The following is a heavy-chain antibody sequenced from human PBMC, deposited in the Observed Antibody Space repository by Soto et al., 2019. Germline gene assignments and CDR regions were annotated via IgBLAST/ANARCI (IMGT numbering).Heavy chain of an antibody. V-gene: IGHV1-69*13. CDR1: GGTFSSYA. Sequence: GASVKVSCKASGGTFSSYAISWVRQAPGQGLEWMGGIIPIFGTANYAQKFQGRVTITADESTSTAYMELSSLRSEDTAVYYCARDGLRGGYGMDVWGQGTTVTVSS. CDR2: IIPIFGTA. D-gene: IGHD2-21*01. CDR3: ARDGLRGGYGMDV. J-gene: IGHJ6*02.